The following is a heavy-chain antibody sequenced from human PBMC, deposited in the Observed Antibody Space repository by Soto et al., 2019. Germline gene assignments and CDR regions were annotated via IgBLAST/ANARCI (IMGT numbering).Heavy chain of an antibody. Sequence: QVQLQESGPGLVKPSETLSLTCTVSGDSISRHYYWSWIRQPAGKGLEWIGHVYASGSPNYNPSLKSRVTMSVDTSKNQFSLRLTSVTAADTAVYYRARDDFWGGRTHDYWGQGTLVTVSS. V-gene: IGHV4-4*07. D-gene: IGHD3-3*01. CDR1: GDSISRHYY. J-gene: IGHJ4*02. CDR3: ARDDFWGGRTHDY. CDR2: VYASGSP.